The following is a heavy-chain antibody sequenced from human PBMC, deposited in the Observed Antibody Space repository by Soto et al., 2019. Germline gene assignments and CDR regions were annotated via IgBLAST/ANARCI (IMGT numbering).Heavy chain of an antibody. V-gene: IGHV1-69*13. D-gene: IGHD5-18*01. J-gene: IGHJ4*02. CDR2: IIPIFGTA. CDR3: LLQLSPQGQVDY. Sequence: VASVKVSCKASGGTFSSYAISWVRQAPGQGLEWMGGIIPIFGTANYAQKFQGRVTITADESTSTAYMELSSLRSEDTAVYYCLLQLSPQGQVDYWGQGTLVTVSS. CDR1: GGTFSSYA.